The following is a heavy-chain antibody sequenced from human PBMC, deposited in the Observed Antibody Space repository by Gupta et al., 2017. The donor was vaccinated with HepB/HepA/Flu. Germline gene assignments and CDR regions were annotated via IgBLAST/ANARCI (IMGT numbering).Heavy chain of an antibody. V-gene: IGHV3-15*01. Sequence: RQAPGKGLEWVGRIKSTTDGGTTDYAAPVKGRFTISRDDSKNTLYLQRNSLKTEDTAVYYCTTDPDCSGGSCYSLGYYYYMDVWGKGTTGTVSS. CDR3: TTDPDCSGGSCYSLGYYYYMDV. CDR2: IKSTTDGGTT. D-gene: IGHD2-15*01. J-gene: IGHJ6*03.